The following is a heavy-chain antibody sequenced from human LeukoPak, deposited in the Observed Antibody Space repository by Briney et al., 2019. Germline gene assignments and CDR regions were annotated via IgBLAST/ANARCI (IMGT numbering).Heavy chain of an antibody. CDR2: IIPIFGTA. J-gene: IGHJ6*02. Sequence: SVKVSCKASGGTFSSYAISWVRQAPGQGLEWLGGIIPIFGTANYAQKFQGRVTITADESTSTAYMELSSLRSEDTAVYYCARVPSRNYYYGMDVWGQGTTVTVSS. CDR3: ARVPSRNYYYGMDV. V-gene: IGHV1-69*13. CDR1: GGTFSSYA. D-gene: IGHD6-6*01.